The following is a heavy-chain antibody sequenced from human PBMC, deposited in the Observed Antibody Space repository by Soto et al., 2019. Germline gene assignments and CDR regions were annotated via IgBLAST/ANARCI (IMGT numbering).Heavy chain of an antibody. Sequence: GGSMRRSCAASGYTFRTYAMSWARQAPGKGLEWVSTITGSGGSTYYADSVKGRFTISRDNSKNTLYLQMNSLRAEDTAVYYCAKDSIAPNDYWGQGTLVTVSS. CDR1: GYTFRTYA. CDR2: ITGSGGST. J-gene: IGHJ4*02. D-gene: IGHD6-13*01. V-gene: IGHV3-23*01. CDR3: AKDSIAPNDY.